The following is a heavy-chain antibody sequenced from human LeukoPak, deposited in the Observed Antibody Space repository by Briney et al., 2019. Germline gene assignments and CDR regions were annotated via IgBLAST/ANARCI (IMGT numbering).Heavy chain of an antibody. V-gene: IGHV1-2*02. J-gene: IGHJ3*02. D-gene: IGHD6-19*01. CDR3: ARDFSSGWSGAFDI. CDR2: INPNSGGT. Sequence: ASVKVSCKASGYSFTNYAMNWVRQAPGQGLEWMGWINPNSGGTNYAQRFQGRVTMTRDTSISTAYMELSSLRSDDTAVYYCARDFSSGWSGAFDIWGQGTMVTVSS. CDR1: GYSFTNYA.